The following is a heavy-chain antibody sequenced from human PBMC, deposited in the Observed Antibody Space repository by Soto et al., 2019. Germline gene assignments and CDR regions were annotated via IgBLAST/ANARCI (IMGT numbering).Heavy chain of an antibody. D-gene: IGHD2-15*01. CDR1: GGSFSGYY. J-gene: IGHJ3*02. CDR3: AGAYCSGGSCRYLGSGIDAFDI. V-gene: IGHV4-34*01. CDR2: INHSGST. Sequence: SETLSLTCAVYGGSFSGYYWSWIRQPPGKGLEWIGEINHSGSTNYNPSLKSRVTISVDKSKNQFCLKLSCVTAADTAVYYCAGAYCSGGSCRYLGSGIDAFDIWGQGTMVTVSS.